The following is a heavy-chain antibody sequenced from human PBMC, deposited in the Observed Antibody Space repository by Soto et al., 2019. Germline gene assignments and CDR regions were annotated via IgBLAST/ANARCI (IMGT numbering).Heavy chain of an antibody. J-gene: IGHJ6*02. CDR1: GFTFSSYA. CDR3: ARDASRSIFGVGKYYYYYGMDV. V-gene: IGHV3-30-3*01. Sequence: GGSLRLSCAASGFTFSSYAMHWVRQAPVKGLECVAVISYDGINKYYADSVKGRFTISRDNSKNTLYLQMNSLRAEDTAVYYCARDASRSIFGVGKYYYYYGMDVWGQGTTVTVSS. CDR2: ISYDGINK. D-gene: IGHD3-3*01.